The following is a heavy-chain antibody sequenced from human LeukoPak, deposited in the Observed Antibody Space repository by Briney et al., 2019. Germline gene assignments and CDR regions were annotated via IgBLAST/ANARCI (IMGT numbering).Heavy chain of an antibody. D-gene: IGHD1-26*01. V-gene: IGHV3-23*01. Sequence: PGGSLRLSCAASGVTFRSYAMSWVRQAPGKGLEWVSGLSGSGGSTYYADSVKGRFTISRDNSKNTLYLQMDSLRADDTAVYYCAKSFGGSYYETYYDYWGQGTLVTVSS. CDR3: AKSFGGSYYETYYDY. J-gene: IGHJ4*02. CDR2: LSGSGGST. CDR1: GVTFRSYA.